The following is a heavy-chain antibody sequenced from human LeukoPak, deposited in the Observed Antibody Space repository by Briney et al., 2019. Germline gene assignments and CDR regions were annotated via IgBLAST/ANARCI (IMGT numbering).Heavy chain of an antibody. V-gene: IGHV4-30-2*01. CDR2: IYHSGST. CDR1: GGSISSGGYY. J-gene: IGHJ4*02. D-gene: IGHD1-26*01. CDR3: AREIVGASH. Sequence: SQTLSLTCTVSGGSISSGGYYWSWIRQPPGKGLEWIGCIYHSGSTYYNPSLKSRVTISVDRSKNQFSLKLSSVTAADTAVHYCAREIVGASHWGQGTLVTVSS.